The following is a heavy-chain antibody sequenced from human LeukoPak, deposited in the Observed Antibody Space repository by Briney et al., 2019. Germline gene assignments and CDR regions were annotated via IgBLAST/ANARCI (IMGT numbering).Heavy chain of an antibody. D-gene: IGHD2-2*01. Sequence: ASVKVSCKASGYAFTGYHIHWVRQAPGQGLEWMGWINPNTGGTDYAQVFRGRVTMTRDSSISTVYMELSRLRSDDTAVYFCARKKGFHADQREFDYWGQGTLVTVSS. CDR3: ARKKGFHADQREFDY. J-gene: IGHJ4*02. V-gene: IGHV1-2*02. CDR1: GYAFTGYH. CDR2: INPNTGGT.